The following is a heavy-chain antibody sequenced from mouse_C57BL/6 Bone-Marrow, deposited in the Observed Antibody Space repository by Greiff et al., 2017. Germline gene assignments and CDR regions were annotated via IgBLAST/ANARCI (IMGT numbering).Heavy chain of an antibody. J-gene: IGHJ4*01. V-gene: IGHV1-54*01. CDR2: INPGSGGT. CDR3: ARGIYYYGSSYDHYYAMDY. Sequence: QVHVKQSGAELVRPGTSVKVSCKASGYAFTTYLIEWVKQRPGQGLGWIGVINPGSGGTNYNEKFKGKATLTADKSSSTAYMQLSSLTSEDSAVYFCARGIYYYGSSYDHYYAMDYWGQGTSVTVSS. CDR1: GYAFTTYL. D-gene: IGHD1-1*01.